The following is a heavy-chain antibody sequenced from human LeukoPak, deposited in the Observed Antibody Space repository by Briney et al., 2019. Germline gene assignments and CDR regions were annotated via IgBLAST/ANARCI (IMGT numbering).Heavy chain of an antibody. D-gene: IGHD3-3*01. V-gene: IGHV3-23*01. CDR3: AKGGVLRFLEWPFDY. J-gene: IGHJ4*02. Sequence: GGSLRLSCAASGFTFSSYVMSWVRQAPGKGLEWVSAISGSGGSTYYANSVKGRFTISRDNSKNTLYLQMNSLRAEDTAVYYCAKGGVLRFLEWPFDYWGQGTLVTVSS. CDR1: GFTFSSYV. CDR2: ISGSGGST.